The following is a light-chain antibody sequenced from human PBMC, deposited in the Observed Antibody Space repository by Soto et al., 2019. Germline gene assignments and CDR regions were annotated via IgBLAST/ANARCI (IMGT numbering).Light chain of an antibody. V-gene: IGLV1-40*01. J-gene: IGLJ3*02. CDR1: SSNIGAGYD. Sequence: QSVLTQPPSVSGAPGQRVTISCTGSSSNIGAGYDVHWYQQLPGTAPKLLIYSNNNRPSGVPDRFSGSKSGTSASLAITVLQAEDEADYDCQSFDSSLSGWVFGGGTKLTVL. CDR3: QSFDSSLSGWV. CDR2: SNN.